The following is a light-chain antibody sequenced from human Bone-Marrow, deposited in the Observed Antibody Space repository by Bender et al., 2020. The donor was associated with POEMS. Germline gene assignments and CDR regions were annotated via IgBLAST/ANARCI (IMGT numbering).Light chain of an antibody. CDR3: QSYDSRLSGKV. CDR2: TNS. Sequence: QSVLTPPPSVSGAPGQRVTISCTGSRSNIGAGFDVHWYQHLPGTAPKLVIHTNSNRPSGVPDRFSGSKSGTSASLAITGLQAEDEADYYCQSYDSRLSGKVFGGGTKLTVL. CDR1: RSNIGAGFD. J-gene: IGLJ3*02. V-gene: IGLV1-40*01.